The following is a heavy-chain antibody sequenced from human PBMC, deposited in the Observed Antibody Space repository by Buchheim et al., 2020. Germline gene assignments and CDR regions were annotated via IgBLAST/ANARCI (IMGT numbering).Heavy chain of an antibody. CDR2: ISGSGGST. CDR3: AKAPIYCSGGSCYPYWYFDL. J-gene: IGHJ2*01. D-gene: IGHD2-15*01. V-gene: IGHV3-23*01. Sequence: EVQLLESGGGLVQPGGSLRLSCAASGFTFSSYAMSWVRQAPGKGLEWVSAISGSGGSTYYADSVKGRFTISRDNSKNKLYLQMNSLRAEDTAVYYCAKAPIYCSGGSCYPYWYFDLWGRGTL. CDR1: GFTFSSYA.